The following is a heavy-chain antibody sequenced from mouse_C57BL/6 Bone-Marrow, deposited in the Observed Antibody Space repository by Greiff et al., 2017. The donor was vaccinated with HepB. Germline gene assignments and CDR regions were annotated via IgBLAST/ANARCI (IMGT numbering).Heavy chain of an antibody. CDR3: ARTGLLWFAY. CDR2: ISSGSSTI. CDR1: GFTFSDYG. Sequence: EVQLVESGGGLVKPGGSLKLSCAASGFTFSDYGMHWVRQAPEKGLEWVAYISSGSSTIYYADTVKGRFTISRDNAKNTLFLQMTSLRSEDTAMYYCARTGLLWFAYWGQGTLVTVSA. D-gene: IGHD2-1*01. J-gene: IGHJ3*01. V-gene: IGHV5-17*01.